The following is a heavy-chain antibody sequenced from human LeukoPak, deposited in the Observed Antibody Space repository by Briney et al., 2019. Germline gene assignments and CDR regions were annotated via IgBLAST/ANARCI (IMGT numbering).Heavy chain of an antibody. V-gene: IGHV3-30*04. CDR3: ARDLRGSGWYFGY. CDR1: GFTFSSYA. CDR2: ISYDGSNK. D-gene: IGHD6-19*01. J-gene: IGHJ4*02. Sequence: GGSLRLSCAASGFTFSSYAMHWVRQAPGKGLEWVAVISYDGSNKYYADSAKGRFTISRDNSKNTLYLQMNSLRAEDTAVYYCARDLRGSGWYFGYWGQGTLVTVSS.